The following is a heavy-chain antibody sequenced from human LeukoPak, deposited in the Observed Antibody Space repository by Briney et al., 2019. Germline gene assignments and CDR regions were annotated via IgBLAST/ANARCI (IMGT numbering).Heavy chain of an antibody. CDR2: INLKSGGT. D-gene: IGHD3-22*01. V-gene: IGHV1-2*02. CDR3: ARVGYYYDSSGYYSGWFDP. J-gene: IGHJ5*02. CDR1: GYTFTGNY. Sequence: ASVKVSAKPSGYTFTGNYIHWVRQPPEQGLGWLGCINLKSGGTNYAQKFQGRVTMTRDTSISTAYMELSRLRSDDTAVYYCARVGYYYDSSGYYSGWFDPWGQGTLVTVSS.